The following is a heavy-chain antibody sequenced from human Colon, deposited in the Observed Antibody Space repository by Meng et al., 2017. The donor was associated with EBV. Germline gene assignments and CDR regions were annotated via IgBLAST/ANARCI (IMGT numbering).Heavy chain of an antibody. J-gene: IGHJ4*02. CDR2: ISYGGST. D-gene: IGHD5-18*01. V-gene: IGHV4-39*06. Sequence: RRQLQGSGPGLGKPSETLSLTCTVSGGSISSSSYSCAWIRQPPGKGLEWIGGISYGGSTSYNPSLKSRVTISIDTSKNQFSLSLTSVTAADTAIYYCARGIQIWHEIDYWGQGALVTVSS. CDR1: GGSISSSSYS. CDR3: ARGIQIWHEIDY.